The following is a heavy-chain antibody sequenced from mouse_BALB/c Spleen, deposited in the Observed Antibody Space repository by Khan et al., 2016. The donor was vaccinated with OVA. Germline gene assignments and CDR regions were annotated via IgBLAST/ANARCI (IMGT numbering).Heavy chain of an antibody. Sequence: QVQLQQSGTVLARPGASVKMSCKASGYTFTTYTMHWVKQRPGQGLEWIGYISPSSGYTNYNQKFKDKATLTADKSYIKAYMQMRSLTSEDSAVYYCAREGAYYRSDGWFAYWGQGTLVTVSA. J-gene: IGHJ3*01. CDR3: AREGAYYRSDGWFAY. V-gene: IGHV1-4*01. D-gene: IGHD2-14*01. CDR2: ISPSSGYT. CDR1: GYTFTTYT.